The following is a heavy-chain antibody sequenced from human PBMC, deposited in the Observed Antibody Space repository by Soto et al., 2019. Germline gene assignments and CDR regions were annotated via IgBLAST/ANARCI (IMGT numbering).Heavy chain of an antibody. V-gene: IGHV4-34*01. D-gene: IGHD6-13*01. CDR3: ARGIAAAGVKNYYFDY. J-gene: IGHJ4*02. Sequence: SETLSLTCAVYGDSFSGYRWTWIRQPPGKGLEWIGEINHRGTTNYNPSLKSRVTISIDTSKNQFSQKLRSVTAADTAVYYCARGIAAAGVKNYYFDYWGQGTLVTVSS. CDR1: GDSFSGYR. CDR2: INHRGTT.